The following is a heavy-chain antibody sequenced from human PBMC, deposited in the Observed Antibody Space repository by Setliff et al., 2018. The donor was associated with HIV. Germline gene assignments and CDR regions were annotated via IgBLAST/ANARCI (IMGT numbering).Heavy chain of an antibody. Sequence: PGGSLRLSCAASGFTFSNFWMDWVRQATGKGLEWVANINRDGSAEAYVGSVKGRFTISRDNAKNSLYLQRNSLRAEDTALYYCARWRWEQSEFDHWGQGNQVTVSS. CDR2: INRDGSAE. D-gene: IGHD1-1*01. V-gene: IGHV3-7*03. CDR1: GFTFSNFW. J-gene: IGHJ4*02. CDR3: ARWRWEQSEFDH.